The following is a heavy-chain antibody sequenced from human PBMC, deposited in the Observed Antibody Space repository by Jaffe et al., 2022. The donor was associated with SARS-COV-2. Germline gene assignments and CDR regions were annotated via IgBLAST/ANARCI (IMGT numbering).Heavy chain of an antibody. Sequence: EVQLLESGGGLVQPGGSLRLSCAASGFSFSSYAMSWVRQAPGKGLEWVSTISGSGGSTYYADSVKGRFTISRDNSKNTLYLQMNSLRAEDTAVYYCAKDLSQSRQLRIVDYWGQGTLVTVSS. J-gene: IGHJ4*02. D-gene: IGHD2-2*01. CDR1: GFSFSSYA. CDR2: ISGSGGST. CDR3: AKDLSQSRQLRIVDY. V-gene: IGHV3-23*01.